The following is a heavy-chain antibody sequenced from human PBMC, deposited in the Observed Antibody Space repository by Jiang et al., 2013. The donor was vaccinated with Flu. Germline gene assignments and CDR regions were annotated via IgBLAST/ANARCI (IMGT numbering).Heavy chain of an antibody. V-gene: IGHV6-1*01. CDR3: VRLVGSSWLDY. Sequence: DYAVSVRGRMTITPDTSKNQFSLQLNSITPEDTAVYFCVRLVGSSWLDYWGQGILVTVSS. D-gene: IGHD6-13*01. J-gene: IGHJ4*01.